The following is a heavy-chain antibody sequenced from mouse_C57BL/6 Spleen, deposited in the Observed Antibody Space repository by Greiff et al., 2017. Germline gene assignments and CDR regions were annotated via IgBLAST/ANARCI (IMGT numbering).Heavy chain of an antibody. V-gene: IGHV1-69*01. Sequence: QVQLKQPGAELVMPGASVKLSCKASGYTFTSYWMHWVKQRPGQGLEWIGEIDPSDSYTNYNQKFKGKSTLTVDKSSSTAYMQLSSLTSEDSAVYYCARSSYDGYSLYAMDYWGQGTSVTVSS. CDR1: GYTFTSYW. J-gene: IGHJ4*01. CDR2: IDPSDSYT. CDR3: ARSSYDGYSLYAMDY. D-gene: IGHD2-3*01.